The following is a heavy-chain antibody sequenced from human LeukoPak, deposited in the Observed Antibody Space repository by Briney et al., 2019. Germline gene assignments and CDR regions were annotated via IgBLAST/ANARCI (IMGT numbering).Heavy chain of an antibody. J-gene: IGHJ3*02. D-gene: IGHD1-26*01. CDR3: ARDKGGGHSGSYTDAFDI. Sequence: ASVKVSCKASGYTFTSHGISWVRQAPGQGLEWMGWISIYNDDTNYAQKFQGRVTMTTNTSTSTVYMELRSLRSDDTAVYYCARDKGGGHSGSYTDAFDIWGQGTMVTVSS. V-gene: IGHV1-18*01. CDR2: ISIYNDDT. CDR1: GYTFTSHG.